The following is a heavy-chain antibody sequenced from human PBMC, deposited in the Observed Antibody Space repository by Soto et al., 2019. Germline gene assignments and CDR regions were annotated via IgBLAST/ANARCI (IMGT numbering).Heavy chain of an antibody. CDR3: ARDDIAAAGDFDY. V-gene: IGHV3-21*01. J-gene: IGHJ4*02. D-gene: IGHD6-13*01. Sequence: GGSLRLSCAASGFTFSSYSMNWVRQAPGKGLEWVSSISSSSSYIYYADSVKGRFTISRDNAKNSLYLQMNSLRAEDTAVYYCARDDIAAAGDFDYWGQGTLVTVSS. CDR1: GFTFSSYS. CDR2: ISSSSSYI.